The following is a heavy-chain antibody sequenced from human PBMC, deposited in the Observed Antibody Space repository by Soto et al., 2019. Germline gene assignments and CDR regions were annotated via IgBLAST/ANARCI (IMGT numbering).Heavy chain of an antibody. Sequence: QVQLVQSGAEVKKPGSSVKVSCKASGGIFSTYAISWLRQAPGQGLEWMGGPIPIFGTPNYAQKCQGRVTITADESTSQAYMALSRLSCEATAVYYCARDRDDYGSGNYYNRLDFWGQGTLVTVSS. CDR1: GGIFSTYA. CDR3: ARDRDDYGSGNYYNRLDF. J-gene: IGHJ4*02. CDR2: PIPIFGTP. V-gene: IGHV1-69*01. D-gene: IGHD3-10*01.